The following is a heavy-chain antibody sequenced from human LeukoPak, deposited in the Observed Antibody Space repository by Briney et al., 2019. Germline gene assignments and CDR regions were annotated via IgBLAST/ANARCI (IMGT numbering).Heavy chain of an antibody. D-gene: IGHD6-19*01. CDR3: ARRYTSSEIFDY. CDR1: GYSLTNYW. CDR2: IYPGDSDT. J-gene: IGHJ4*02. Sequence: GESLKISCKGSGYSLTNYWIGWVRQMPGKGLEWLGIIYPGDSDTRYNPSFEGQVTISADKSISTAYLQWSSLKASDTAMYYCARRYTSSEIFDYWGQGTLVTVSS. V-gene: IGHV5-51*01.